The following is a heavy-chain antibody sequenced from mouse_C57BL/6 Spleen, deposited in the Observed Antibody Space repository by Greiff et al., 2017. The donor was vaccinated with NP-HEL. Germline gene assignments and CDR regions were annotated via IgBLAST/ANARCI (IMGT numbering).Heavy chain of an antibody. J-gene: IGHJ1*03. V-gene: IGHV5-9*01. CDR3: ARRTTVVDWYFDV. CDR1: GFTFSSYT. D-gene: IGHD1-1*01. Sequence: DVQLVESGGGLVKPGGSLKLSCAASGFTFSSYTMSWVRQTPEKRLEWVATISGGGGNTYYPDSVKGRFTISRDNAKNTLYLQMSSLRSEDTALYYRARRTTVVDWYFDVWGTGTTVTVSS. CDR2: ISGGGGNT.